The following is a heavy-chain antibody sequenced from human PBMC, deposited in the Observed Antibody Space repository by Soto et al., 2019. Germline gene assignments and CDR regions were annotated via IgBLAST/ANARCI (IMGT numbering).Heavy chain of an antibody. CDR3: ARIRVYGSGDVFDI. Sequence: SETLSLTCTVSGGSISTYYWSWILQPPGKGLEWIGYIYYTGSTNYNPSLKSRVTISVDKSKNQFSLKLSSVTAADTAVYYCARIRVYGSGDVFDIWGQGTMVTVS. D-gene: IGHD3-10*01. CDR1: GGSISTYY. CDR2: IYYTGST. J-gene: IGHJ3*02. V-gene: IGHV4-59*12.